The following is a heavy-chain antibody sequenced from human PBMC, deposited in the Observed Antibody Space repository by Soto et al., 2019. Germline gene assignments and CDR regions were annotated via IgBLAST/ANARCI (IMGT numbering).Heavy chain of an antibody. D-gene: IGHD5-18*01. CDR2: IRVDNGNT. CDR1: GCTFRNYT. Sequence: QVHLEQSGSEVKKPGASVKVSCKASGCTFRNYTITWVRQAPGQGLEWMGWIRVDNGNTNYPQRLQGGVTMTADTSTSTAYMELWRLRADGTAVYYCARGYSYGSYWFFDLWGRGTLVTVSS. CDR3: ARGYSYGSYWFFDL. V-gene: IGHV1-18*04. J-gene: IGHJ2*01.